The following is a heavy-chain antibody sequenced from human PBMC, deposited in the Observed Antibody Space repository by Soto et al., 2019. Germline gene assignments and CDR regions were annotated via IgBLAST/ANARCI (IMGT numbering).Heavy chain of an antibody. V-gene: IGHV4-34*02. D-gene: IGHD1-1*01. Sequence: QVQLQQWGAGLLKPSETLSLSCAVYGASFSGYYWNWIRQPPGKGLEWIGEINHSGSTNYSPSLKTPVTISGDTSKKQFSLRVSSVTAADTAVYYCARRFSGTGRYFDYWGQGTLVTVSS. CDR2: INHSGST. CDR3: ARRFSGTGRYFDY. J-gene: IGHJ4*02. CDR1: GASFSGYY.